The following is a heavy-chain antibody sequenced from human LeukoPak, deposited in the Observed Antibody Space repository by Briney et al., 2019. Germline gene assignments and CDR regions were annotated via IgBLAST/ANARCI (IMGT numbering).Heavy chain of an antibody. CDR2: ISPICGTA. V-gene: IGHV1-69*01. Sequence: GSSVKVSCTASGGTFSSYAISWVRQAPGQGLEWMGGISPICGTANYAQKFQGRVTITADESTSTAYMELSSLRSEDTAVYYCASSYSGSHPIDYWGQGTLVTVSS. CDR1: GGTFSSYA. CDR3: ASSYSGSHPIDY. J-gene: IGHJ4*02. D-gene: IGHD1-26*01.